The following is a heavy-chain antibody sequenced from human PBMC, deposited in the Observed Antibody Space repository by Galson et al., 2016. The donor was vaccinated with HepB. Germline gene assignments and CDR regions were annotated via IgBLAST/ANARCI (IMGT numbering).Heavy chain of an antibody. Sequence: SLRLSCAASGFTFNNHDMHWVRQAPGKGLEWVALISYDGSNEYYSDSVKGRFTISRDNSKNTMYLQMSRVRLEDTAVYYCAKDLWRRGCLDHWGQGTLVTVSS. D-gene: IGHD2-21*01. CDR1: GFTFNNHD. J-gene: IGHJ4*02. V-gene: IGHV3-30*18. CDR2: ISYDGSNE. CDR3: AKDLWRRGCLDH.